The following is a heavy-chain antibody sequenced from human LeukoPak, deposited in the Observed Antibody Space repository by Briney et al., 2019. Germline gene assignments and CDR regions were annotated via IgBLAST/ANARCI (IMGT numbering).Heavy chain of an antibody. CDR2: ISGTGGRT. J-gene: IGHJ4*02. D-gene: IGHD3-3*01. V-gene: IGHV3-23*01. CDR1: GFTFNSYA. Sequence: PGGSLRLSCAASGFTFNSYAMSWVRQAPGKGLEWVSGISGTGGRTFYADSVKGRSTISRDNYKNTLYLQMSSLRPEDTAVYYRAKDGWSGSFDYWGQGARVTVSS. CDR3: AKDGWSGSFDY.